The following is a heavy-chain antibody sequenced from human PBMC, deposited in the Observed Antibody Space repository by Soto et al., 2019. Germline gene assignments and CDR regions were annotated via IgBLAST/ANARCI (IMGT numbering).Heavy chain of an antibody. CDR1: GYTFTSYG. J-gene: IGHJ6*02. CDR3: ASAHWRSSYTSKGMDV. D-gene: IGHD6-13*01. V-gene: IGHV1-18*01. CDR2: ISAYNGNT. Sequence: QVQLVQSGAEVKKPGASVKVSCKASGYTFTSYGISWVRQAPGQGLEWMGWISAYNGNTNYAQKLQGRVTMTTDTSTSTAYRELRSLRSDDTAVYYCASAHWRSSYTSKGMDVWGQGTTVTVSS.